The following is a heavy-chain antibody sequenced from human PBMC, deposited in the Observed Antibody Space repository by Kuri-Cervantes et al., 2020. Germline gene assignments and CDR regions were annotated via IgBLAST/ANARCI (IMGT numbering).Heavy chain of an antibody. V-gene: IGHV4-39*07. D-gene: IGHD6-6*01. CDR3: ARDGARGSSLGLKYGMDV. CDR2: IYYSGST. CDR1: GGSFSGYY. J-gene: IGHJ6*02. Sequence: ESLKISCAVCGGSFSGYYWGWIRQPPGKGLEWIGSIYYSGSTYYNPSLKSRVTISVDTSKNQFSLKLSSVTAADTAVYYCARDGARGSSLGLKYGMDVWGQGTTVTVSS.